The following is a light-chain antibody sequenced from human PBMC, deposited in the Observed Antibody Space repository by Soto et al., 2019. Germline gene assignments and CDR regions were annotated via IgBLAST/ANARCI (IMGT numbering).Light chain of an antibody. CDR1: QRITNY. Sequence: DNESNHPRSPLSASVKDRVPITCRASQRITNYLNCYRQKPGKAPKILIYATSSLQSGVPSRFSGSGSRTDYSLTMSSLQSGDIETHYCQATYSNPRTFALGTQLDIK. J-gene: IGKJ3*01. V-gene: IGKV1-39*01. CDR3: QATYSNPRT. CDR2: ATS.